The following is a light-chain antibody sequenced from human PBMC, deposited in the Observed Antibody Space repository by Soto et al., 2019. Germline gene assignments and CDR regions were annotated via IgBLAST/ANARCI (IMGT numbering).Light chain of an antibody. J-gene: IGLJ2*01. Sequence: SYELTQPPSVSVAPGQTARLTCGGNNIEIKSVHWYQQKPGQAPVLVVYDDGDRTTGIPKRFSGSKSGNTATLTTSRVEAGDEADYYCQVWDTTNPVIFGGGTQLTVL. V-gene: IGLV3-21*02. CDR1: NIEIKS. CDR3: QVWDTTNPVI. CDR2: DDG.